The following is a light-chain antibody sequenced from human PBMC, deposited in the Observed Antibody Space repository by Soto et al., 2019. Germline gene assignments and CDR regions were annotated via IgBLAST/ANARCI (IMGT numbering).Light chain of an antibody. CDR3: QQYGSSPWT. CDR1: PSVSSSY. V-gene: IGKV3-20*01. Sequence: IVLTQSPGTLSLSPGERATLSCRASPSVSSSYLAWYQQKPGQAPRLLIYGTSSRATAIPDRFSGSGSGTDFTLTISRLEPEDFAVYYCQQYGSSPWTFGQGTKVEIK. J-gene: IGKJ1*01. CDR2: GTS.